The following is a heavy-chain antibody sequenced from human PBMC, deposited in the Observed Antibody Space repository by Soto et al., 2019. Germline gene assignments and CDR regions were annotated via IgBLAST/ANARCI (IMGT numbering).Heavy chain of an antibody. J-gene: IGHJ6*02. CDR3: ARSRNYYDSSGYRPYYYYGMDV. V-gene: IGHV1-69*02. CDR1: GGTFSSYT. CDR2: IIPILGIA. D-gene: IGHD3-22*01. Sequence: QVQLVQSGAEVKKPGSSVKVSCKASGGTFSSYTISWVRQAPGQGLEWMGRIIPILGIANYAQKFQGRVTITADKSTSTGYMELSSLRSEDTAVYYCARSRNYYDSSGYRPYYYYGMDVWGQGTTVTVSS.